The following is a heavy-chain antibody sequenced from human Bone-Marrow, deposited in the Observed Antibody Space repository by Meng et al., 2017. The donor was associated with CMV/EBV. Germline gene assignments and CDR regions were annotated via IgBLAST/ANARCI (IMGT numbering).Heavy chain of an antibody. CDR3: AKDIGYSIGFDY. J-gene: IGHJ4*02. V-gene: IGHV3-13*01. Sequence: SCAASGFTFRSYDMHWVRQATGKGLEWVSAIGTAGDTYYPGSVKGRFTISRENAKNSLYLQMNSLRAGDTAVYYCAKDIGYSIGFDYWGQGTLVTVSS. CDR1: GFTFRSYD. CDR2: IGTAGDT. D-gene: IGHD4-11*01.